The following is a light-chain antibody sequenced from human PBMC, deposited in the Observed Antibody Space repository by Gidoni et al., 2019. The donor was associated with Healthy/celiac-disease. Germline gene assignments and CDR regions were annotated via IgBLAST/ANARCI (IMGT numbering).Light chain of an antibody. Sequence: DIQMTQSPSSLSASVGDRVTITCRASQSISSYLNWYQQKPGKAPKLLIYAASSLQSGVPSRFSRSGSGTDFTLTISSLQPEDFATYYCQQSYSTPITFXQXTRLXIK. CDR1: QSISSY. CDR2: AAS. J-gene: IGKJ5*01. V-gene: IGKV1-39*01. CDR3: QQSYSTPIT.